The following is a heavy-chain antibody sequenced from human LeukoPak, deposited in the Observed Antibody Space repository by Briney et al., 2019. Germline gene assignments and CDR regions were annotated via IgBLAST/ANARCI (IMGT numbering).Heavy chain of an antibody. J-gene: IGHJ4*02. CDR1: GFSFNNEF. Sequence: GGSLRLSCAASGFSFNNEFTFKNAWMSWVRQAPGKGLEWVSSISSSSSYIYYADSVKGRFTISRDNAKNSLYLQMNSLRAEDTAVYYCARAYSSSWYEDYWGQGTLVTVSS. V-gene: IGHV3-21*01. CDR3: ARAYSSSWYEDY. CDR2: ISSSSSYI. D-gene: IGHD6-13*01.